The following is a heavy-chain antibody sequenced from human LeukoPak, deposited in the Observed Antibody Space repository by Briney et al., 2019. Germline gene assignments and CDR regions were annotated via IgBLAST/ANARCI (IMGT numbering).Heavy chain of an antibody. Sequence: SQTLSLTCTVSGGSINSGDYYWSWIRQHPGKGLEWIRDIYYSGSTSYNPSLKSRVTISVDTSKNQFSLKMTSVTAADTAVYYCARDGDSEFFQHWGQGTLVTVSS. CDR1: GGSINSGDYY. CDR2: IYYSGST. V-gene: IGHV4-31*03. D-gene: IGHD2/OR15-2a*01. J-gene: IGHJ1*01. CDR3: ARDGDSEFFQH.